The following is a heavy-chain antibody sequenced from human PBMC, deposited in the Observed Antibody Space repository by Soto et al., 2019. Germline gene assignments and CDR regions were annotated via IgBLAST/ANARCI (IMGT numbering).Heavy chain of an antibody. D-gene: IGHD1-26*01. Sequence: QVQLVQSGAEVKKPGASVKVSCKASGYTFTSYDINWVRQATGQGLEWMGWMNPNSGNTGYAQKFKGRVPMTRNTSISTAYIELSSLRSEDTAVYYCARAGSGSYPFDYWGQGTLVTVSS. J-gene: IGHJ4*02. V-gene: IGHV1-8*01. CDR1: GYTFTSYD. CDR3: ARAGSGSYPFDY. CDR2: MNPNSGNT.